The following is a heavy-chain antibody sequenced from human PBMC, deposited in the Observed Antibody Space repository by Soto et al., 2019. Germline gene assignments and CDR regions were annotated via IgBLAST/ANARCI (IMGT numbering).Heavy chain of an antibody. Sequence: QVQLQESGPGLVKPSQTLSLTCTVSGGSISSGGYYWSWIRQHPGKGLEWIGYIYYSGSTYYNPSLKRRVTISVDTAKNQFSLKLSSVAGAETAVYYCARAHVNYYDSSGYFHHDAFDIWGQGTMVTVSS. CDR2: IYYSGST. D-gene: IGHD3-22*01. CDR3: ARAHVNYYDSSGYFHHDAFDI. CDR1: GGSISSGGYY. V-gene: IGHV4-31*03. J-gene: IGHJ3*02.